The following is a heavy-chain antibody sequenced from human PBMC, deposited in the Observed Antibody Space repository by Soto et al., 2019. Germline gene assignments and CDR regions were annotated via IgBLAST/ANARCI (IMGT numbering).Heavy chain of an antibody. D-gene: IGHD6-13*01. CDR3: ARHGQQLASYGSMYYGMDV. CDR1: GYSFTSYW. J-gene: IGHJ6*02. V-gene: IGHV5-10-1*03. CDR2: IDPSDSYT. Sequence: EVQLVQSGAEVKKPGESLRISCKGSGYSFTSYWISWVRQMPGKGLEWMGRIDPSDSYTNYSPSFQGHVTISADKSISTAYLQWSSLKASDTAMYYCARHGQQLASYGSMYYGMDVWGQGTTVTVSS.